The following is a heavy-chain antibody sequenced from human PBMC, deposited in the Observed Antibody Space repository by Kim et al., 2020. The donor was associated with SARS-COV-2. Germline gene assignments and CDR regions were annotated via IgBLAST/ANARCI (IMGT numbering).Heavy chain of an antibody. CDR2: INPNSVGT. J-gene: IGHJ5*02. CDR1: GYTFTGYY. Sequence: ASVKVSCKASGYTFTGYYMHWVRQAPGQGLEWMGWINPNSVGTNYAQKFQGRVTMTRDTSISTAYMELSRLRSDDTAVYYCARASGGAAGVFWFDPWGQGTLVTVSS. CDR3: ARASGGAAGVFWFDP. V-gene: IGHV1-2*02. D-gene: IGHD6-13*01.